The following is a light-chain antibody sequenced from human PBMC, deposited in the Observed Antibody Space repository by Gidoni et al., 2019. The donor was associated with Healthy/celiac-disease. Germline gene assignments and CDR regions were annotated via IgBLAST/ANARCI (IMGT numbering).Light chain of an antibody. Sequence: QSVLTQPPAASGTPGQRVTISCSGSSSNIGSNYVYWYQQLPGPAPKLLIYRNNQRPSGVPDRFSGSKSGTSASLAIIGLRSEDEADYYCAAWDDSLSVNYVFGTGTKVTVL. CDR3: AAWDDSLSVNYV. CDR2: RNN. V-gene: IGLV1-47*01. CDR1: SSNIGSNY. J-gene: IGLJ1*01.